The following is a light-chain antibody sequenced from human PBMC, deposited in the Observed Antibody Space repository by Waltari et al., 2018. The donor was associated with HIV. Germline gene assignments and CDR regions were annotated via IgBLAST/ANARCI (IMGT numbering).Light chain of an antibody. CDR3: QQYGSSPTWT. CDR1: QSVSSSY. J-gene: IGKJ1*01. Sequence: EIVLTQSPGTLSLSPGERATLSCRASQSVSSSYLAWYQQKPGQARRLLIYGASSRATGIPDRFSGSGSGTDFTLTISRLEPEDLAVYYCQQYGSSPTWTFGQGTKVEIK. CDR2: GAS. V-gene: IGKV3-20*01.